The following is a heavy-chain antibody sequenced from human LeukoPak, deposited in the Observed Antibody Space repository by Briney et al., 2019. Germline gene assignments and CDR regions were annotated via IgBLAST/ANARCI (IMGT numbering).Heavy chain of an antibody. CDR3: VKDGSTQGLGYYYYYYMDV. CDR2: IRYDGSNK. Sequence: GGSLRLSCAASGFTLSSYGMHWVRQAPGKGLEWVAFIRYDGSNKYYADSVKGRFTISRDNSKNTLYLQMNSLRAEDTAVYYCVKDGSTQGLGYYYYYYMDVWGKGTTVTVSS. CDR1: GFTLSSYG. J-gene: IGHJ6*03. D-gene: IGHD3-10*01. V-gene: IGHV3-30*02.